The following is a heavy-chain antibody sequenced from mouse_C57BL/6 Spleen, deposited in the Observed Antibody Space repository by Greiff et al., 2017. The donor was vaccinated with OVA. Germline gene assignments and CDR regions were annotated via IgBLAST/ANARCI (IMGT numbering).Heavy chain of an antibody. CDR2: IYPRSGNT. CDR3: ARGPHYFDY. Sequence: QVHVKQSGAELARPGASVKLSCKASGYTFTSYGISWVKQRTGQGLEWIGEIYPRSGNTYYNEKFKGKATLTADKSSSTAYMELRSLTSEDSAVYFCARGPHYFDYWGQGTTLTVSS. V-gene: IGHV1-81*01. J-gene: IGHJ2*01. D-gene: IGHD3-3*01. CDR1: GYTFTSYG.